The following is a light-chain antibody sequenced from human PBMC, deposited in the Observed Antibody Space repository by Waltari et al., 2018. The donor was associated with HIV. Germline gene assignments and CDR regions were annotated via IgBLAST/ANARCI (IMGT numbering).Light chain of an antibody. V-gene: IGLV1-40*01. Sequence: QSVLTQPPSVSGAPGQRVTISCTGSSPNIGAGSDVHWYQQLPGTAPKLLIFGTSNRPAGVPDRFSGSKSGTSASLAITGLQAEDEADYYCQSYDSSLSGSVFGGGTKLTVL. CDR1: SPNIGAGSD. CDR3: QSYDSSLSGSV. CDR2: GTS. J-gene: IGLJ2*01.